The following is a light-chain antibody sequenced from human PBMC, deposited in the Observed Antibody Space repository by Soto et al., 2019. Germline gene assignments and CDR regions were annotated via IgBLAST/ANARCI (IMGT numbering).Light chain of an antibody. J-gene: IGLJ1*01. CDR2: DVT. CDR3: SSYTSSSTPFYV. Sequence: QSVLTQPASVSASPGQSITISCTGTSRDGGGYDYVSWYQHHPVKAPKLIIYDVTTRPSGVSNRFSGSKSGNTASLTISGLQAEDEADYYCSSYTSSSTPFYVFGTGTKVTVL. V-gene: IGLV2-14*01. CDR1: SRDGGGYDY.